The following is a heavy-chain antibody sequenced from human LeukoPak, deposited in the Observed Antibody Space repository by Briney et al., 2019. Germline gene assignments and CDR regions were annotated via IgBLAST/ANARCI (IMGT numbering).Heavy chain of an antibody. CDR2: ISYDGSNK. CDR1: GFTFSRYG. V-gene: IGHV3-30*04. Sequence: GGSLRLSCAASGFTFSRYGMHWVRQAPGKGLEWVTAISYDGSNKYYAGSVKGRFTISRDNAKNTVYLQMNSLRVEDTAVYYCVRFSSGWSPSGFDYWGQGTLVTVSS. CDR3: VRFSSGWSPSGFDY. J-gene: IGHJ4*02. D-gene: IGHD6-19*01.